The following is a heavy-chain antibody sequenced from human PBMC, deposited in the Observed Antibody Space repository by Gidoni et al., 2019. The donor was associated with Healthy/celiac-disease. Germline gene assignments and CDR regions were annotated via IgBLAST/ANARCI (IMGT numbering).Heavy chain of an antibody. D-gene: IGHD6-19*01. CDR1: GHTFSSYA. CDR3: AKDPFGGAGTPDY. J-gene: IGHJ4*02. V-gene: IGHV3-23*01. CDR2: ISGSCGST. Sequence: EVQLLESGGGMVQPGGSLRLTWAASGHTFSSYALSWVRQAPGKGMERVSAISGSCGSTYYADSVKGRFTISRDNSKNTLYLQMNSLRAEDTAVYYCAKDPFGGAGTPDYWGQGTLVTVSS.